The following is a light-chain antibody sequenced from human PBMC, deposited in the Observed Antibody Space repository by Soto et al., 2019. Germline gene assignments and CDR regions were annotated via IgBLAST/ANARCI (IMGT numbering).Light chain of an antibody. V-gene: IGKV3-11*01. CDR1: QSVSRY. CDR3: KQRSNWPWT. CDR2: DAS. Sequence: EIVSTQSPATLSLSPGERATLSCRASQSVSRYLAWYQQKPGQAPRLLIYDASNWATGIPARFSGSGSGTDFTLTISSLEPEDFAVYYCKQRSNWPWTFGQGTKVDIK. J-gene: IGKJ1*01.